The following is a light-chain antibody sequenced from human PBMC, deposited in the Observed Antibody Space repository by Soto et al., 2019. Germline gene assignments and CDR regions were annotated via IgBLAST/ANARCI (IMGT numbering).Light chain of an antibody. CDR1: QSISSW. CDR3: QQYNSLWT. J-gene: IGKJ1*01. Sequence: DIQMTQYTSTLSASVGDRVTITCRASQSISSWLAWYQQKPGKAPKLLIYKASSLESGVPSRFSGSGSGTEFTLTISSLQPDDFATYYCQQYNSLWTFGQGTKVDIK. CDR2: KAS. V-gene: IGKV1-5*03.